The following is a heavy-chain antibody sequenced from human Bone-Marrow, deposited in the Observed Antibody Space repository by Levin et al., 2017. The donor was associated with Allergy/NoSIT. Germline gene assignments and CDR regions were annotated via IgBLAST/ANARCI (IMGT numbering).Heavy chain of an antibody. J-gene: IGHJ4*02. V-gene: IGHV3-30*18. CDR1: GFIFSNYG. CDR2: ISSDGDNK. D-gene: IGHD3-22*01. Sequence: PGGSLRLSCAASGFIFSNYGMHWVRQAPGKGLEWVAVISSDGDNKYYADSVRGRFTTSRDNSKNTLYLQLNSLTTEDTAVYYCAKDLFYYETSGNYSWGQGTLVTVSS. CDR3: AKDLFYYETSGNYS.